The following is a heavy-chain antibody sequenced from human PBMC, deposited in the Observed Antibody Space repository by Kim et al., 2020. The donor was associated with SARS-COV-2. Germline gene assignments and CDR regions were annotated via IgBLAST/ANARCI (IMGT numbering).Heavy chain of an antibody. J-gene: IGHJ3*01. CDR3: ASSMVYGVISAFDL. CDR2: INTNTGKP. CDR1: GNTFSSYA. Sequence: ASVKVPCKASGNTFSSYAMNWVRQAPGQGLEWMGWINTNTGKPAYAQGFTGRFVFSLDTSVSTTYLQISSLKSEDTAVYYCASSMVYGVISAFDLWGQGTMVTVSS. D-gene: IGHD3-10*01. V-gene: IGHV7-4-1*02.